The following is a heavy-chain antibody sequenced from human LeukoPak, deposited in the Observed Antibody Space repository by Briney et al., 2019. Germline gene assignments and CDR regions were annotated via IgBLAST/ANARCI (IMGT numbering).Heavy chain of an antibody. V-gene: IGHV3-74*01. CDR2: INNDGSTT. Sequence: QTGGSLRLSCAVSGFTFSSYWMHWVRQAPGKGLVWVSRINNDGSTTAYADSVKGRFTISRDNTKNTLYLQMDSLRAEDTAVYYCARTYSSFDYWGQGTLVTVSS. CDR1: GFTFSSYW. D-gene: IGHD6-19*01. J-gene: IGHJ4*02. CDR3: ARTYSSFDY.